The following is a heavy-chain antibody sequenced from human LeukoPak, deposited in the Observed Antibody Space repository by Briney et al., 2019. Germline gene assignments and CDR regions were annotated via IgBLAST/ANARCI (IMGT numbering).Heavy chain of an antibody. J-gene: IGHJ4*02. V-gene: IGHV1-8*03. CDR1: GYTFTSYD. CDR2: MNPNSGNT. CDR3: ARLGELSSDDY. Sequence: GASVKVSCKASGYTFTSYDINWVRQATGQGPAWMGWMNPNSGNTGYAQKFRGRVSITRNTSISTAYMELSSLVSEDTAVYYCARLGELSSDDYWGQGTLVTVSS. D-gene: IGHD3-16*02.